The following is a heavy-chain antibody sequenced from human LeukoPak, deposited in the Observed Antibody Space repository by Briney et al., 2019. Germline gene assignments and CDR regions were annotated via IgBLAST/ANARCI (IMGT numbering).Heavy chain of an antibody. CDR2: ISYDGSNQ. Sequence: GGSLRLSCAASGIRFSEYAMHWIRQAPGKGLEWVAAISYDGSNQDYVDSVKGRFTISRDNSKNTLYLQMNSLRAEDTAVYYCAKEMSLVDYSRVRFYYYYGMDVWGQGTTVTVS. V-gene: IGHV3-30*18. CDR3: AKEMSLVDYSRVRFYYYYGMDV. CDR1: GIRFSEYA. J-gene: IGHJ6*02. D-gene: IGHD4-11*01.